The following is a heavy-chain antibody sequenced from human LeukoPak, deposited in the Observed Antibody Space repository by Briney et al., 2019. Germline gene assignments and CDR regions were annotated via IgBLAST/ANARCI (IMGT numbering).Heavy chain of an antibody. J-gene: IGHJ4*02. CDR1: GGSITSYR. CDR3: AGEGFGGDRFDY. D-gene: IGHD2-21*01. V-gene: IGHV4-59*01. Sequence: SETLSLTCTVSGGSITSYRWSWIRQSPGRGLEWIGDAFYSGTTIYNPSLKSRVTISIDASKNQFSLKLSSVTAADTAVYYCAGEGFGGDRFDYWGQGTLVTVSS. CDR2: AFYSGTT.